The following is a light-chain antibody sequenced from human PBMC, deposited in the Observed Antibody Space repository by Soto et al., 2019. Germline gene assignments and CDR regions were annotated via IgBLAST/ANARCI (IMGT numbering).Light chain of an antibody. Sequence: QSALPQPRSVSGSPGQSVTISCTGTSSDVGAYNHVSWYQQHPGKVPKLIINEVSERPSGAPDRFSGSKSGNTASLTISGVQGEGGAEYYCCSHAGSYSWVFGGGTKLTVL. CDR3: CSHAGSYSWV. CDR2: EVS. J-gene: IGLJ3*02. V-gene: IGLV2-11*01. CDR1: SSDVGAYNH.